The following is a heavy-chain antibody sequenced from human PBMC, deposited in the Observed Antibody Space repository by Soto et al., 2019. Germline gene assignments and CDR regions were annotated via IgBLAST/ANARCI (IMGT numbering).Heavy chain of an antibody. CDR1: GFTFSNYA. CDR2: IGGSGHST. D-gene: IGHD6-19*01. Sequence: EVQLLESGGGLVQPGGSLRLSCAASGFTFSNYAVSWVRQAPGKGLEWVSGIGGSGHSTYYADSVKGRFIISRDNSNDTLYLQMSRLRGEDTAVYYCAKGSGWYPEWGQGTLVTVSS. J-gene: IGHJ4*02. CDR3: AKGSGWYPE. V-gene: IGHV3-23*01.